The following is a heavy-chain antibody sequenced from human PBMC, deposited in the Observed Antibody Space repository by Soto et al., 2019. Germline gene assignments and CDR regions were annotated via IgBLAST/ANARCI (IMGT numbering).Heavy chain of an antibody. CDR3: SRDGNIWAFDI. CDR1: GGSISSGGYY. V-gene: IGHV4-31*03. J-gene: IGHJ3*02. Sequence: SETLSLTCTVSGGSISSGGYYWSWIRQHPGKGLEWIGYIYYSGSTYYNPSLKSRVTISVETSKKQFSLKLSSVTAADTAVYYCSRDGNIWAFDIWGQGTMVTVSS. CDR2: IYYSGST.